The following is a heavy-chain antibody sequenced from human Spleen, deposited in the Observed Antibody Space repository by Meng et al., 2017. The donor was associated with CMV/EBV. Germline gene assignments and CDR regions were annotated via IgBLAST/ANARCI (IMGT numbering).Heavy chain of an antibody. CDR1: GFTFSSYE. D-gene: IGHD6-6*01. CDR3: AREGISSSWRDFYYGMDV. V-gene: IGHV3-48*03. J-gene: IGHJ6*02. Sequence: GESLKISCAASGFTFSSYEMNWVRQAPGKGLEWVSYISSSGSTIYYADSVKGRFTISRDNAKNSLYLQMNSLRAEDTAVYYCAREGISSSWRDFYYGMDVWGQGTTVTVSS. CDR2: ISSSGSTI.